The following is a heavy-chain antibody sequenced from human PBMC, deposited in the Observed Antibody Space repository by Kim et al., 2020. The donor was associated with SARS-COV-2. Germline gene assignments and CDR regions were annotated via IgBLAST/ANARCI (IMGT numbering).Heavy chain of an antibody. D-gene: IGHD3-10*01. J-gene: IGHJ6*02. Sequence: GGSLRLSCAASGFTFSSYAMSWVRQAPGKGLEWVSAISGSGGSTYYADSVKGRFTISRDNSKNTLYLQMNSLRAEDTAVYYCAKDQDWRGYYGSGSYYKVGLYYYYGMDVWGQGTTVTVSS. V-gene: IGHV3-23*01. CDR2: ISGSGGST. CDR1: GFTFSSYA. CDR3: AKDQDWRGYYGSGSYYKVGLYYYYGMDV.